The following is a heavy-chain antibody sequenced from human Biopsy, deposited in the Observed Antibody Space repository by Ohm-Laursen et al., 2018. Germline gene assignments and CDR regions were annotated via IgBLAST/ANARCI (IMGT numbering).Heavy chain of an antibody. CDR3: ARDPHGEGRDYGSYFDY. Sequence: SVKVSCKASGYSFTSYYMHWVRQAPGQGLEWMGWISAYNGHTKFARKFQDRVTMTTDTSTTTAYMDLRSLRSDDTAVYYCARDPHGEGRDYGSYFDYWGQGTLVTVSS. CDR2: ISAYNGHT. J-gene: IGHJ4*02. V-gene: IGHV1-18*04. D-gene: IGHD4-17*01. CDR1: GYSFTSYY.